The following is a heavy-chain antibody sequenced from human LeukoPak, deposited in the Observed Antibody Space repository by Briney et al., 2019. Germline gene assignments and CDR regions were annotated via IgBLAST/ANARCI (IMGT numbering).Heavy chain of an antibody. V-gene: IGHV4-39*07. D-gene: IGHD3-10*01. Sequence: SETLSLTCDVSSASLFRSTTFHWGWIRQPPGKGLEWIASMSNIGGTYFNPSLKSRVAISKDTSKNQFSLKLTSVTVADAATYYCARDLTSGKYYFDVWGQGIRVTVSA. CDR1: SASLFRSTTFH. CDR3: ARDLTSGKYYFDV. J-gene: IGHJ4*02. CDR2: MSNIGGT.